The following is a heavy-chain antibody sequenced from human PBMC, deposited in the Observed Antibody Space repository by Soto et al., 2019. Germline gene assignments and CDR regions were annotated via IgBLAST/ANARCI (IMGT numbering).Heavy chain of an antibody. CDR1: GFSLNTNGVG. Sequence: SGPTLVNPTQTLTLTCTFSGFSLNTNGVGVGWIRQPPGKALEWLALIYWDDNKKYSPSLKNRLTITKDTSNNQVVLAMTNMDPVDTATYYCAYHSVFNMITFGGVTVIPNYVDPWGQGTLVTISS. D-gene: IGHD3-16*02. CDR3: AYHSVFNMITFGGVTVIPNYVDP. V-gene: IGHV2-5*02. J-gene: IGHJ5*02. CDR2: IYWDDNK.